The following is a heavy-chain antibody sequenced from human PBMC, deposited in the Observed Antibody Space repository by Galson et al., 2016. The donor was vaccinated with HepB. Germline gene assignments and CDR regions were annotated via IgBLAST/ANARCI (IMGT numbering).Heavy chain of an antibody. V-gene: IGHV3-7*01. CDR1: GFTFSTYY. CDR3: ARDGRRGYDMDV. J-gene: IGHJ6*02. CDR2: IKHDGSEK. Sequence: SLRLSCAASGFTFSTYYMTWVRQAPGKGLEWVAHIKHDGSEKYYVDSVRGRFTISRDNAKNSLYLQMDSLRDEDTAVYYCARDGRRGYDMDVWGQGTTVTVSS.